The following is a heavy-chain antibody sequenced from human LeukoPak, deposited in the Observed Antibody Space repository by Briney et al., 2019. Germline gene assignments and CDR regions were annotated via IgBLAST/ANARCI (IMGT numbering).Heavy chain of an antibody. CDR1: GGSISSGGYY. Sequence: PSQTLSLTCTVSGGSISSGGYYWGWILQPPGKGLEWIGGINHSGSTNYNPSLKSRVTISVDTSKNQFSLKLSSVTAADTAVYYCARLTVVVVAATDTLYGMDVWGQETTVAVSS. CDR2: INHSGST. J-gene: IGHJ6*02. CDR3: ARLTVVVVAATDTLYGMDV. V-gene: IGHV4-39*07. D-gene: IGHD2-15*01.